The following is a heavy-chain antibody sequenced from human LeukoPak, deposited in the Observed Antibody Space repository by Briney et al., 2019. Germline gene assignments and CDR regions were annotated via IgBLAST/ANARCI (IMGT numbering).Heavy chain of an antibody. CDR2: ISSSSSYI. J-gene: IGHJ4*02. V-gene: IGHV3-21*01. Sequence: GGSLRLSCAASGFTFSSYSMNWVRQAPGKGLEWVSSISSSSSYIYYADSAKGRFTISRDNAKNSLYLQMNSLRAEDTAVYYCARDVALAGDFWGQGTLVTVSS. CDR1: GFTFSSYS. CDR3: ARDVALAGDF. D-gene: IGHD6-19*01.